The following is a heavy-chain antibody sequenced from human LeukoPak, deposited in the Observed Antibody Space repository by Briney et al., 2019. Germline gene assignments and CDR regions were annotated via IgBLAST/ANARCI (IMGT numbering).Heavy chain of an antibody. CDR1: GFTFA. D-gene: IGHD6-19*01. CDR3: ARTQSPGYSSGWSDYYYYYMDV. V-gene: IGHV3-23*01. J-gene: IGHJ6*03. Sequence: GGSLRLSCAASGFTFAMSWVRQAPGKGLEWVSVISGSGGSTYYADSVKGRFTISRDNSKNTLYLQMNSLRAEDTAVYYCARTQSPGYSSGWSDYYYYYMDVWGKGTTVTVSS. CDR2: ISGSGGST.